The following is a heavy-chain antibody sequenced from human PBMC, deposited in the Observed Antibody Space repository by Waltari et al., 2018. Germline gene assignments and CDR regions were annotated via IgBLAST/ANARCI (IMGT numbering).Heavy chain of an antibody. CDR2: IKKDGSAE. V-gene: IGHV3-7*01. CDR3: ARDQWFAFDI. J-gene: IGHJ3*02. Sequence: EVQLVESRGGLVQPGGALGSPWATAGFSLSSYWMSKVRQAPGKGPEWVANIKKDGSAEYYVASVRSRFTISRDNAKNSLYLQMNSLRPDDTAVYYCARDQWFAFDIWGQGTMVTVSS. D-gene: IGHD3-22*01. CDR1: GFSLSSYW.